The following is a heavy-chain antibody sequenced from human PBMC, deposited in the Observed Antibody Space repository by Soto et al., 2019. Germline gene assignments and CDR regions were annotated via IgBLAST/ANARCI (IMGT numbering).Heavy chain of an antibody. Sequence: SETLSLTCTVSGGSISSYYWSWIRQPPGKGLEWIGYIYYSGSANYNPSLKSRVNISVDTSKNQLSQKLSSVTAADTALYYCASSSGSYPYYYYGMDVWGQGTTVTVSS. CDR3: ASSSGSYPYYYYGMDV. CDR1: GGSISSYY. CDR2: IYYSGSA. D-gene: IGHD1-26*01. V-gene: IGHV4-59*08. J-gene: IGHJ6*02.